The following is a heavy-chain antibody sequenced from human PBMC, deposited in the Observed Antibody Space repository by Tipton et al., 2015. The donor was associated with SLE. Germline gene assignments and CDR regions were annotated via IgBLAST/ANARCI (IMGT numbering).Heavy chain of an antibody. CDR3: ARERGIAAALDY. CDR1: GGSISSGGYS. J-gene: IGHJ4*02. V-gene: IGHV4-30-2*01. D-gene: IGHD6-13*01. Sequence: TLSLTCAVSGGSISSGGYSWSWIRQPPGKGLEWIGYIYHSGSTYYNPSLKSRVTISVDRSKNQFSLKLSSVTAADTAVYYCARERGIAAALDYWGQGTLVTVSS. CDR2: IYHSGST.